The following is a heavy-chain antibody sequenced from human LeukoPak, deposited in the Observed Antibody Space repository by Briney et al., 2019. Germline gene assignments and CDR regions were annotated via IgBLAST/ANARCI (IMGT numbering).Heavy chain of an antibody. D-gene: IGHD6-13*01. CDR1: GFTFSNYD. CDR2: IGTAGDT. J-gene: IGHJ4*02. Sequence: GGSLRLSCAASGFTFSNYDMHWVRQAAGKGLEWVSGIGTAGDTYYPASVKGRITISRENAKNSLYLQMNSLSAGDTAVYYCASSPAYSSSWYAIDNWGQGTLVTVSS. V-gene: IGHV3-13*01. CDR3: ASSPAYSSSWYAIDN.